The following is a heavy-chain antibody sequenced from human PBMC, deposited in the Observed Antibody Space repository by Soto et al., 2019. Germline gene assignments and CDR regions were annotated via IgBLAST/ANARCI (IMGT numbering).Heavy chain of an antibody. CDR1: GFTFSSYT. D-gene: IGHD3-22*01. V-gene: IGHV3-23*01. J-gene: IGHJ4*02. CDR2: ISGSGGST. CDR3: AKVSGRGTNSYDSSGMIVDY. Sequence: EVQLLESGGGLVQPGGSLRLSCAASGFTFSSYTMSWVRQAPGKGLEWVSAISGSGGSTYYADSVKGRFTISRDNSKNTLYLQMNSLRAEDTAVYYCAKVSGRGTNSYDSSGMIVDYWGQGTLVTVSS.